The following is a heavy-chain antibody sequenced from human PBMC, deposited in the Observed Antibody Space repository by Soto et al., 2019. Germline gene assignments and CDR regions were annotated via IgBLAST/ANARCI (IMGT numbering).Heavy chain of an antibody. Sequence: PGGSLRLSCAASGFTFSGDDMNWVRQAQGKGLEWVSKISSSERTRYYADSVKGRFTISRDNAKNSLYLQMNSLRAEDTAVYYCAREWRLGYIDSWGQGTLVTVSS. J-gene: IGHJ4*02. CDR1: GFTFSGDD. V-gene: IGHV3-48*03. CDR3: AREWRLGYIDS. CDR2: ISSSERTR. D-gene: IGHD3-22*01.